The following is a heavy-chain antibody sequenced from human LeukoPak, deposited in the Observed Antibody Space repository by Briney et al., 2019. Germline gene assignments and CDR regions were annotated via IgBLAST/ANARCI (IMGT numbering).Heavy chain of an antibody. D-gene: IGHD3-16*01. CDR1: GGSISSYY. CDR2: IYTSGST. V-gene: IGHV4-4*07. CDR3: ARGLGDYYYYYSMDV. Sequence: SETLSLTCTVSGGSISSYYWSWIRQSAGKGLEWIGRIYTSGSTNYNPSLKSRVTMSVDTSKNQFSLKLSSVTAADTAVYYCARGLGDYYYYYSMDVWGQGTTVTVYS. J-gene: IGHJ6*02.